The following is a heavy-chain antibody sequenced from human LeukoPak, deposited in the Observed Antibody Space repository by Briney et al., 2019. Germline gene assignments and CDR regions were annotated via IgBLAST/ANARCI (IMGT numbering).Heavy chain of an antibody. CDR1: GYTFTSYA. D-gene: IGHD6-19*01. CDR2: IIPIFGTA. V-gene: IGHV1-69*06. J-gene: IGHJ3*02. CDR3: ARGSGDGLVDDAFDI. Sequence: ASVKVSCKASGYTFTSYAMNWVRQAPGQGLEWMGGIIPIFGTANYAQKFQGRVTIIADKSTSTAYMELSSLRSEDTAVYYCARGSGDGLVDDAFDIWGQGTMVTVSS.